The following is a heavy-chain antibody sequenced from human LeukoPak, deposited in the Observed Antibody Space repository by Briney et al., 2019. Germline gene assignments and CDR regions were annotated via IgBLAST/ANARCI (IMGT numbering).Heavy chain of an antibody. CDR1: GFTFSNYA. V-gene: IGHV3-7*01. J-gene: IGHJ4*02. CDR3: ARMDIGLVRD. Sequence: GGSLRLSCAASGFTFSNYAMIWVRQAPGKGLEWVANIKQDGSEKYYVDSVKGRFTISRDNAKNSLSLQMNSLRAEDTAVYYCARMDIGLVRDWGQGTLVTVSS. CDR2: IKQDGSEK. D-gene: IGHD3-10*01.